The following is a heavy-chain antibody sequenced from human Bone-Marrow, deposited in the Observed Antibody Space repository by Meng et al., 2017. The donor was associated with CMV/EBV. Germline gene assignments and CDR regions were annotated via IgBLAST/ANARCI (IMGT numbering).Heavy chain of an antibody. CDR3: ARDREILDYSGLDV. V-gene: IGHV3-48*04. J-gene: IGHJ6*02. CDR1: GFTFSSYW. D-gene: IGHD4/OR15-4a*01. Sequence: GGSLRLSCAASGFTFSSYWMNWVRQAPGKGLEWVSYISSSGSTIYYADSVKGRFTISRDNAKNSLYLQMNSLRAEDTAVYYCARDREILDYSGLDVWDQGTTVTVSS. CDR2: ISSSGSTI.